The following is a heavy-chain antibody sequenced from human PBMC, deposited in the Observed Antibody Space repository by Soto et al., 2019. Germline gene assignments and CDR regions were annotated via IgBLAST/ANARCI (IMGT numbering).Heavy chain of an antibody. Sequence: QVQLVSSGAEVRKPGASVKISCKASGYTFSNYYIHWVRQAPGQGLEWLGIINPSGGKRPYAQKFQGRVTMTRHTSTSTVYMELTSLRSEDTALYYCARDGCFTRSCAGGGNWFDPWGQGTLVTVSS. J-gene: IGHJ5*02. CDR3: ARDGCFTRSCAGGGNWFDP. CDR2: INPSGGKR. D-gene: IGHD3-16*01. CDR1: GYTFSNYY. V-gene: IGHV1-46*01.